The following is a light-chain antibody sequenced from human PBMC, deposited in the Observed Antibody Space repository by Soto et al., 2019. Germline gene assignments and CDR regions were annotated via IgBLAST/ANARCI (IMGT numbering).Light chain of an antibody. V-gene: IGLV1-44*01. CDR2: NNN. J-gene: IGLJ3*02. Sequence: QSVLTQPPSASGTPGQRVTISCSGSSSNIGDNTVNWYQQFPGAAPRLLIYNNNQRPSGVPDRFSGSKSGTSASLAISGLQSEDEGDYYCAAWDDSLSGHWVFGGGTKLTVL. CDR3: AAWDDSLSGHWV. CDR1: SSNIGDNT.